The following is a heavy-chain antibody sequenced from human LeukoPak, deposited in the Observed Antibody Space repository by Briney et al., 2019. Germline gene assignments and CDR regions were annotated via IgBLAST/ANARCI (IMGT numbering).Heavy chain of an antibody. CDR2: INPSESVK. D-gene: IGHD3-16*01. J-gene: IGHJ6*02. V-gene: IGHV3-7*03. CDR3: ARGGGLDV. Sequence: PGGSLRLSCTASGFTFNTYWMNWARQAPGKGQEWVASINPSESVKYYVNSVKGRFTISRDNAKNSLYLQMSNLRAEDTAVYFCARGGGLDVWGQGATVTVSS. CDR1: GFTFNTYW.